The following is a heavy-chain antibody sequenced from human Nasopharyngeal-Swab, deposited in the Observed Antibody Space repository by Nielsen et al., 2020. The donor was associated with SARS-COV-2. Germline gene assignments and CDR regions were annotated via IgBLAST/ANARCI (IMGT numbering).Heavy chain of an antibody. Sequence: GESLKISCAAFEFTFSSYSMNWVRQAPGKGLEWISDISTTGFTTFYADSVTGRFTISRDDAKNSVYLQMNSLRADDTAVYYCAREVGAGFLDHWGQGTPVTVSS. CDR2: ISTTGFTT. D-gene: IGHD6-19*01. V-gene: IGHV3-48*04. J-gene: IGHJ4*02. CDR1: EFTFSSYS. CDR3: AREVGAGFLDH.